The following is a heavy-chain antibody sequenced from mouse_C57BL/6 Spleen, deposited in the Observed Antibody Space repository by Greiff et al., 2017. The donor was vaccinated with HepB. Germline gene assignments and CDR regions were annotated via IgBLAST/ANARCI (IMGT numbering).Heavy chain of an antibody. CDR2: INYDGSST. CDR1: GFTFSDYY. CDR3: ARGGNGNYNGYFDV. J-gene: IGHJ1*03. V-gene: IGHV5-16*01. Sequence: EVMLVESEGGLVQPGSSMKLSCTASGFTFSDYYMAWVRQVPEKGLEWVANINYDGSSTYYLDSLKSRFIISRDNAKNILYLQMSSLKSEDTATYYCARGGNGNYNGYFDVWGTGTTVTVSS. D-gene: IGHD2-1*01.